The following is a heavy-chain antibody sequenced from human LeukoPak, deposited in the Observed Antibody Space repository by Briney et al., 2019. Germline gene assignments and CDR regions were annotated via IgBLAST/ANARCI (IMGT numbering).Heavy chain of an antibody. CDR3: AGGSYVVGNGMDV. CDR1: GFTFSSYE. J-gene: IGHJ6*02. Sequence: PGGSLRLSCAASGFTFSSYEMNWVRQAPGKGLEWVSYISSSGRTIYYADSVKGRFTISRDKAKNSLYLQMNSLGAEDRAVYYCAGGSYVVGNGMDVWGQGTTVTVSS. D-gene: IGHD3-16*01. CDR2: ISSSGRTI. V-gene: IGHV3-48*03.